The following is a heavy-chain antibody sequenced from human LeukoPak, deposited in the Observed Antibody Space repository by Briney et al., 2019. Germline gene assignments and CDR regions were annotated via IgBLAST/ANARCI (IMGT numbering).Heavy chain of an antibody. J-gene: IGHJ4*02. D-gene: IGHD1-26*01. CDR2: IRYDGSNK. V-gene: IGHV3-30*02. Sequence: GGSLRLSCAASGFIFSSYGLHWFRQAPGKGLEWLAFIRYDGSNKYYADSVKGRFTISRDNSKNTLYLQMNSLRAEDTAVYYCAKDRSGSSSHGLDYWGQGTLVTVSS. CDR1: GFIFSSYG. CDR3: AKDRSGSSSHGLDY.